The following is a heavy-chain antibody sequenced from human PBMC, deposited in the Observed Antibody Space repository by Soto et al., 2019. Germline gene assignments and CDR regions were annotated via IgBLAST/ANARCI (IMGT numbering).Heavy chain of an antibody. V-gene: IGHV4-34*01. CDR2: INHSGST. D-gene: IGHD2-15*01. CDR1: GGSFSGYY. J-gene: IGHJ4*02. CDR3: ARAAPRYCSGGSCYSGRDY. Sequence: PSETLSLTCAVYGGSFSGYYWSWIRQPPGKGLEWIGEINHSGSTNYNPSLKSRVTISVDTSKNQFSLKLSSVTAADTAVYYCARAAPRYCSGGSCYSGRDYWRQGTLVTVYS.